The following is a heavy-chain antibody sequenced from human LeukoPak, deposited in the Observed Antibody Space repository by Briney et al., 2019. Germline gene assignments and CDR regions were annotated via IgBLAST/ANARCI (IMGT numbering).Heavy chain of an antibody. CDR3: ARDEGIVGATRDFDY. CDR1: GYTFTGYY. V-gene: IGHV1-2*06. D-gene: IGHD1-26*01. Sequence: GASVKVSCKASGYTFTGYYMHWVRQAPGQGLEWMGRINPNSGGANYAQKFQGRVTMTRDTSISTAYMELRSLRSDDTAVYYCARDEGIVGATRDFDYWGQGTLVTVSS. CDR2: INPNSGGA. J-gene: IGHJ4*02.